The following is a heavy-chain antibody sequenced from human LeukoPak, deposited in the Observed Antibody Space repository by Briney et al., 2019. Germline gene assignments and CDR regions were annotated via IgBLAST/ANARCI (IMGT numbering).Heavy chain of an antibody. CDR3: ARSRGDYYDKCAFDI. Sequence: SVKVSCKASGGTFSSYAISWVRQAPGQGLEWMGRIIPILGIANYAQKFQGRVTITADKSTSTAYMELSGLRSEDTAVYYCARSRGDYYDKCAFDIWGQGTMVTVSS. J-gene: IGHJ3*02. CDR1: GGTFSSYA. D-gene: IGHD3-22*01. V-gene: IGHV1-69*04. CDR2: IIPILGIA.